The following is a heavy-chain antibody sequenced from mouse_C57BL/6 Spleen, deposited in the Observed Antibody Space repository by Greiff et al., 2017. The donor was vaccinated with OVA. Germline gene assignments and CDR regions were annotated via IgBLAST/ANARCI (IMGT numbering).Heavy chain of an antibody. D-gene: IGHD2-3*01. V-gene: IGHV1-55*01. CDR2: IYPGSGST. J-gene: IGHJ4*01. CDR1: GYTFTSYW. Sequence: VQLQQSGAELVKPGASVKMSCKASGYTFTSYWITWVKQRPGQGLEWIGDIYPGSGSTNYNEKFKSKATLTVDTSFSTAYMQLSSLTSEDSAVYYCASISDGYYRAMDYWGQGTSVTVSS. CDR3: ASISDGYYRAMDY.